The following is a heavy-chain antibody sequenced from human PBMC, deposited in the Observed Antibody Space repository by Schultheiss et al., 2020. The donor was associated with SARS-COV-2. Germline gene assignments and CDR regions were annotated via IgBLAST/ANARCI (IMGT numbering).Heavy chain of an antibody. Sequence: SETLSLTCTVSGGSISSGGYYWSWIRQHPGKGLEWIGYIYYSGSTNYNPSLKSRVTISVDKSKNQFSLKLSSVTAADTAVYYCARDGYSYGPYGMDVWGQGTTVTVSS. V-gene: IGHV4-31*03. CDR3: ARDGYSYGPYGMDV. CDR1: GGSISSGGYY. J-gene: IGHJ6*02. CDR2: IYYSGST. D-gene: IGHD5-18*01.